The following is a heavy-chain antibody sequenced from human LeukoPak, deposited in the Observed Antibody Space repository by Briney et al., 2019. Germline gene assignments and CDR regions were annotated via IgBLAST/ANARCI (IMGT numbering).Heavy chain of an antibody. Sequence: GESLRISCKGSGYTFTSYWIAWVRQMPGKGLEWMGIIYPGDSDTRYSPSFQGQVTISADKSITTAYLQWSSLKASDTAMYYCARSAAGYGFGRLDYWGQGTLVTVSS. CDR1: GYTFTSYW. D-gene: IGHD5-18*01. CDR3: ARSAAGYGFGRLDY. V-gene: IGHV5-51*01. J-gene: IGHJ4*02. CDR2: IYPGDSDT.